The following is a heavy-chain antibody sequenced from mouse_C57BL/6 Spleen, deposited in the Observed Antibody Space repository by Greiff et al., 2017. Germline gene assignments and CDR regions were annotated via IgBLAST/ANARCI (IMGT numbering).Heavy chain of an antibody. CDR2: IDPSDSYT. V-gene: IGHV1-69*01. D-gene: IGHD2-3*01. CDR1: GYTFTSYW. CDR3: ARVRTIYDGYYVDY. J-gene: IGHJ2*01. Sequence: QVQLKQPGAELVMPGASVKLSCKASGYTFTSYWMHWVKQRPGQGLEWIGEIDPSDSYTNYNQKFKGKSTLTVDKSSSTAYMQLSSLTSEDSAVYYCARVRTIYDGYYVDYWGQGTTLTVSS.